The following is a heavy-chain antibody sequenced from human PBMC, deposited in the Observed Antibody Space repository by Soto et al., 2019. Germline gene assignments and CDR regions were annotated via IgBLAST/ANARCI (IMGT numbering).Heavy chain of an antibody. CDR3: AREGGSETLQPSYNWFDT. CDR1: GYTFTDYH. D-gene: IGHD6-25*01. CDR2: INANNGGA. Sequence: QVQLVQSGAEVKKPGASVKVSCKASGYTFTDYHIHWVRQAPGQGLEFMGWINANNGGAGSAQQFQGRVSVTIDTSITTVYMELSNLRSDDTAVYYCAREGGSETLQPSYNWFDTWGQGTLVTVSS. J-gene: IGHJ5*02. V-gene: IGHV1-2*02.